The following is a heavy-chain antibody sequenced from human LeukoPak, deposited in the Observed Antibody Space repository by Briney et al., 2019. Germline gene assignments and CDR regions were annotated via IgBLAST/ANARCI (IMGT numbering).Heavy chain of an antibody. D-gene: IGHD3-16*02. CDR2: IIPIFGTA. V-gene: IGHV1-69*01. CDR3: ARMIDGGSSYTDY. CDR1: GGTFSSYA. J-gene: IGHJ4*02. Sequence: SVKVSCTASGGTFSSYAISWVRQSPGQGLEWMGGIIPIFGTANYAQKFQGRVTITADESTSTAYMELSSLRSEDTAVYYCARMIDGGSSYTDYWGQGTLVTVSS.